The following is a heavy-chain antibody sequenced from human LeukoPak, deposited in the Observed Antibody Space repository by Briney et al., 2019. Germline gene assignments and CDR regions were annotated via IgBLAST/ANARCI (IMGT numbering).Heavy chain of an antibody. CDR2: IYYSGST. CDR3: ARILRQQPSDY. Sequence: SETLSLTCTVSGGSISSGGYYWSWIRQHPGKGLEWIGYIYYSGSTYYNPSLKSRVTMSVDTSKNQFSLKLSSVTAADTAVYYCARILRQQPSDYWGQGTPVTVSS. CDR1: GGSISSGGYY. D-gene: IGHD6-13*01. V-gene: IGHV4-31*03. J-gene: IGHJ4*02.